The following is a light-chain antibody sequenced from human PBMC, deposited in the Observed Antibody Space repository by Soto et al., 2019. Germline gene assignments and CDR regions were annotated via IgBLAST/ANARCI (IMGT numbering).Light chain of an antibody. V-gene: IGKV3-20*01. CDR2: CAS. CDR3: QESGSSSFT. J-gene: IGKJ2*01. CDR1: QSVASSY. Sequence: EIVLTQSPATLSLSPGEGATLSCRASQSVASSYLAWYQQKPSQAPRLIIYCASNSATGTPDRFSGGRSGTDFTLTISRLEPEDFAVYYCQESGSSSFTFGQGTKLEIK.